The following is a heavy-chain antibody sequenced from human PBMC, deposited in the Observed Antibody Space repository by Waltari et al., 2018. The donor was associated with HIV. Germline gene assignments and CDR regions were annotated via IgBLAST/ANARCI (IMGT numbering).Heavy chain of an antibody. CDR1: GFNFSING. D-gene: IGHD3-10*01. Sequence: QENLVESGGGVVQPGGSLRLSCAGSGFNFSINGMHWVRQSPGKGLEVVTTISYNGKRTDYVDSVKGRFTISRDNAKHTVFLQMSSLRAEDTSVYYCAKDLAGSSLWGQGALVTVSS. CDR3: AKDLAGSSL. CDR2: ISYNGKRT. V-gene: IGHV3-30*18. J-gene: IGHJ4*02.